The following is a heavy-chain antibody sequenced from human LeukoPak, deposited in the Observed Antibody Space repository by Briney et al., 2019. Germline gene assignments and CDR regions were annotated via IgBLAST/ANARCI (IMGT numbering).Heavy chain of an antibody. V-gene: IGHV4-4*02. CDR2: IYHSGST. J-gene: IGHJ3*01. CDR3: ARISSSNWYNERGAFDV. Sequence: SSETLSLTCAVSGGSISSSNWWSWVRQPPGKGLEWIGEIYHSGSTNYSPSLKSRVTISVDTSKNQFSLKLRSVTAADTAVYYCARISSSNWYNERGAFDVWGQGTMVTVSS. CDR1: GGSISSSNW. D-gene: IGHD6-13*01.